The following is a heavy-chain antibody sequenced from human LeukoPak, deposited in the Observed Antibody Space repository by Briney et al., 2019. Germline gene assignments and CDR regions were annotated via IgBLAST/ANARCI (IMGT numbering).Heavy chain of an antibody. Sequence: GGSLRLSCAASGFTFDDYGMSWVRRAPGKGLEWVSGINWNGGSTGYADSVKGRFTISRDNAKNSLYLQMNSLRAEDTALYYCARSLPAATVGAFDYWGQGTLVTDSS. CDR1: GFTFDDYG. J-gene: IGHJ4*02. D-gene: IGHD2-2*01. V-gene: IGHV3-20*04. CDR2: INWNGGST. CDR3: ARSLPAATVGAFDY.